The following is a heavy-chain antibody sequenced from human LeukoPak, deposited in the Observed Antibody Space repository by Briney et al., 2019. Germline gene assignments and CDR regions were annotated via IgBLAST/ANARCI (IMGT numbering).Heavy chain of an antibody. D-gene: IGHD2/OR15-2a*01. CDR2: INSDGSWT. CDR1: GNYC. J-gene: IGHJ4*02. V-gene: IGHV3-74*01. Sequence: GGSLRLSCAASGNYCMHWVRQAPGKGLVWVSHINSDGSWTSYADSVKGRFTISKDNAKNTVYLQMNSLRAEDAAVYYCVSFYETYWGRGTLVTVSS. CDR3: VSFYETY.